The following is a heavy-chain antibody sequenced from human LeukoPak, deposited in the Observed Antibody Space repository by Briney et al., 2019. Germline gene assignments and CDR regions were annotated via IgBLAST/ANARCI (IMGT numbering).Heavy chain of an antibody. D-gene: IGHD3-22*01. CDR2: IYYSGST. CDR1: GGSIITYY. Sequence: SETLSLTCTVSGGSIITYYWSWIRQPPGKGLEWIGYIYYSGSTSYNPSLKSRVTISLDTSKSQFSLKLSSVTAADTAVYYCARDYYDSGGYHAFDLWGQGTMVTVSS. CDR3: ARDYYDSGGYHAFDL. J-gene: IGHJ3*01. V-gene: IGHV4-59*12.